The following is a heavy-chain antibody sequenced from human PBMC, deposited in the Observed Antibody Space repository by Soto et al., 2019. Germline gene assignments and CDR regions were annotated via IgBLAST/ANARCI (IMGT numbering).Heavy chain of an antibody. CDR2: LYYTGST. CDR1: GGSISAFY. V-gene: IGHV4-59*01. D-gene: IGHD3-3*01. J-gene: IGHJ6*02. CDR3: ARGGGYDFRSSQAPPIDV. Sequence: SETLSLTCNVSGGSISAFYWSWIRQSPGKRLEWIGYLYYTGSTNYNPALKSRVTISLDTSKNQFSLKVRSVTAADTAVYYCARGGGYDFRSSQAPPIDVWGQGTTVTVSS.